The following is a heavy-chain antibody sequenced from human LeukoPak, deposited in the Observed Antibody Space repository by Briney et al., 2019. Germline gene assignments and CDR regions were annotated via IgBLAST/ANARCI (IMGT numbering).Heavy chain of an antibody. J-gene: IGHJ4*02. D-gene: IGHD2/OR15-2a*01. CDR3: AKDLSTGQYYFDY. CDR2: ITDSGAGT. CDR1: GFTFSSYA. V-gene: IGHV3-23*01. Sequence: GGSLRLSCAASGFTFSSYAMSWVRQAPGKGLEWDSTITDSGAGTYYADSVKGRFTISRDNSKNTLYLQINSLRAEDTAVYSCAKDLSTGQYYFDYWGQGTLVTVSS.